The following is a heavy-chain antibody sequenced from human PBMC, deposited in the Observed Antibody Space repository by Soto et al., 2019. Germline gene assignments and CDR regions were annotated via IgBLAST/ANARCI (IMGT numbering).Heavy chain of an antibody. Sequence: AETRSHNCTGTGGSTSRSSYYWGWIRQPTGKRLEWIGSIYYSGSTYYNPSLKSRVTISVDTSKNQFSLKLSSVTAADTAVYYCARFTGGDWAWVRWFDSWGQGTLVTVS. V-gene: IGHV4-39*01. D-gene: IGHD3-10*01. CDR1: GGSTSRSSYY. CDR3: ARFTGGDWAWVRWFDS. J-gene: IGHJ5*01. CDR2: IYYSGST.